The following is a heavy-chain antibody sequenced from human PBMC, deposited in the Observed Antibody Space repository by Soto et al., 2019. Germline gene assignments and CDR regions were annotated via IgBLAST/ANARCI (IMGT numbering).Heavy chain of an antibody. CDR2: ISYDGSNK. Sequence: QVQLVESGGGVVQPGRSLRLSCAASGFTFSSYAMHWVRQAPGKELEWVAVISYDGSNKYYADSVKGRFTISRDNSKNTLYLQMNSLRAEDTAVYYCARDAPIAAVDYWGQGTLVTVSS. D-gene: IGHD6-13*01. CDR1: GFTFSSYA. J-gene: IGHJ4*02. V-gene: IGHV3-30-3*01. CDR3: ARDAPIAAVDY.